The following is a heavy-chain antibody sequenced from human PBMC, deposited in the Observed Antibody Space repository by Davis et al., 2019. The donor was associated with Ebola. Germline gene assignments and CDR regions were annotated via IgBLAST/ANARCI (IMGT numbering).Heavy chain of an antibody. CDR3: VGSYGYYYYGMDV. CDR1: GGSISAYY. Sequence: MPGGSLRLSCTVSGGSISAYYWSWIRQPPGKALECIAYIYYSGSTNYNPSLKSRVTISVDTSKNQFSLKLSSVTAADTAVYYCVGSYGYYYYGMDVWGQGTTVTVSS. D-gene: IGHD5-18*01. V-gene: IGHV4-59*01. CDR2: IYYSGST. J-gene: IGHJ6*02.